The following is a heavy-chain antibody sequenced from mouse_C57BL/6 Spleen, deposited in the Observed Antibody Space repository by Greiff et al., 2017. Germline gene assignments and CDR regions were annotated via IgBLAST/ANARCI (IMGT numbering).Heavy chain of an antibody. CDR1: GYTFTGYW. CDR2: ILPGSGST. J-gene: IGHJ2*01. V-gene: IGHV1-9*01. D-gene: IGHD1-1*01. Sequence: QVQLKESGAELMKPGASVKLSCKASGYTFTGYWIEWVKQRPGHGLEWIGEILPGSGSTNYNEKFKGKAPFTADTSANPAYMQLSSLTAEDSAIYYCARSDYYGRSEGDYWGQGTTLTVSS. CDR3: ARSDYYGRSEGDY.